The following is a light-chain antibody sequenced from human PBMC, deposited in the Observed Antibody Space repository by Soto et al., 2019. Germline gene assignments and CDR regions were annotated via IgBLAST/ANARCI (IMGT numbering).Light chain of an antibody. J-gene: IGKJ1*01. CDR3: QQRDNWQT. Sequence: EIVLTQSPAALSLSPGESATLSCRASQSISTYLAWYQQKPGQAPRLLIYDASNRATGIPARFSGSGPGTDFTLTISSLEPEDFAVYYCQQRDNWQTFGQGTKVEIK. CDR1: QSISTY. CDR2: DAS. V-gene: IGKV3D-11*02.